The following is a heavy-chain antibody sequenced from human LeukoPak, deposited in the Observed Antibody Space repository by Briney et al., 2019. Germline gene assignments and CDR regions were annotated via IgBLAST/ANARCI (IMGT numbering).Heavy chain of an antibody. Sequence: ASVKVSCKASGYTFTGYYMHWVRQAPGQGLEWMGWINPNSGGTNYAQKFQGRVTMTRDTSISTAYMELSRLRSDDTAVYYCARDTANWGFNYYMDVWGKGTTVTVSS. J-gene: IGHJ6*03. V-gene: IGHV1-2*02. CDR1: GYTFTGYY. CDR2: INPNSGGT. D-gene: IGHD7-27*01. CDR3: ARDTANWGFNYYMDV.